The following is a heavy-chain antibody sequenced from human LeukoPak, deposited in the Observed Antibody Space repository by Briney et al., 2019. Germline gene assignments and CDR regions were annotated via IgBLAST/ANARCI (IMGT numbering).Heavy chain of an antibody. CDR2: IYSGDST. Sequence: PGGSLRLSCAASGFTVSRNNLIWVRQPPGKGLEWVSVIYSGDSTYYAEPVQGRFTISRDRTKNTVYLQMNSLRAEDTAVYYCASGGHGGGWSNFEYWGQGTLVTVSS. V-gene: IGHV3-53*01. CDR3: ASGGHGGGWSNFEY. D-gene: IGHD6-19*01. CDR1: GFTVSRNN. J-gene: IGHJ4*02.